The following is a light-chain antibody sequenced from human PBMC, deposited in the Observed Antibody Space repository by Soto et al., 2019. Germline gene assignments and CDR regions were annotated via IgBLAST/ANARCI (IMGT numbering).Light chain of an antibody. J-gene: IGKJ4*01. CDR2: GSS. CDR1: QNVASSY. CDR3: QDHGMSPLT. V-gene: IGKV3-20*01. Sequence: DIVLTQSPGTLSLSPGERATLSCRASQNVASSYLAWYQQKPGQAPRLLIYGSSIRATGIPGRFSGSGSGTDFTLTISRVEPEDFAVYYCQDHGMSPLTFGGGSKVDI.